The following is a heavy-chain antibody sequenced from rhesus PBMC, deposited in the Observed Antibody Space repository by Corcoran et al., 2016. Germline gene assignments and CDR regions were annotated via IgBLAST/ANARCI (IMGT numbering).Heavy chain of an antibody. D-gene: IGHD4-29*01. CDR1: GASFNNYW. J-gene: IGHJ1*01. CDR2: INGNSGRT. Sequence: QVQLQASGPGLVKPSETLSLTCAVSGASFNNYWWSWVRQSPGKGPEWIGEINGNSGRTDYNPSLNSRVTISKDASKNQFSLKLSSVTAADTAVYYCTTSSDYVCKIWGQGVLVTVSS. V-gene: IGHV4-80*01. CDR3: TTSSDYVCKI.